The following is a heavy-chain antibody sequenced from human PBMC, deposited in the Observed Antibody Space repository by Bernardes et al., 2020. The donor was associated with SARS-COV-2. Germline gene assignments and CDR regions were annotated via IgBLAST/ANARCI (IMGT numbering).Heavy chain of an antibody. CDR2: INHSGST. Sequence: SETLSLTCAVYGGSFSGYYWSWIRQRPGKGLEWIGEINHSGSTNYNPSLKSRVTISVDTSKNQFSLKLSSVTAADTAVYYCARRYQLLYWTREFGWFDPWCQGTLVTVSS. D-gene: IGHD2-2*02. CDR1: GGSFSGYY. J-gene: IGHJ5*02. V-gene: IGHV4-34*01. CDR3: ARRYQLLYWTREFGWFDP.